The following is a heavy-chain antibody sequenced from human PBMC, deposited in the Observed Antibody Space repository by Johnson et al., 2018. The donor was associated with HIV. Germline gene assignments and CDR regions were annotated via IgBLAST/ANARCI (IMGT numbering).Heavy chain of an antibody. V-gene: IGHV3-15*06. CDR1: GFSFTNAW. CDR2: IKSETDDGTT. D-gene: IGHD4-11*01. J-gene: IGHJ3*02. Sequence: VQLVESGGGLVKPGGSLRLSCAASGFSFTNAWMSWVRQAPGKGLEWVGRIKSETDDGTTNYFAPVNGRFIISRDDSKNTLYLHMKILKTEATAVDFCTTLPPTWRAFHIWGQGTMVTVSS. CDR3: TTLPPTWRAFHI.